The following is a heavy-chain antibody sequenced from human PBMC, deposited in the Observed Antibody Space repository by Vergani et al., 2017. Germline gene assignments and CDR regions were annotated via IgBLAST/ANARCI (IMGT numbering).Heavy chain of an antibody. CDR3: AREILVATINGVFDY. D-gene: IGHD5-12*01. Sequence: VQLLESGGGLVQPAGSLRLSCPASGFTFSPSSISWFRPAPVKRLVWVSCIPSSSSYTNYADSVKGRFTISGDNAKNSLYLQMNSLRAEDTAVYYCAREILVATINGVFDYWGQGTLVTVSS. CDR2: IPSSSSYT. CDR1: GFTFSPSS. V-gene: IGHV3-11*05. J-gene: IGHJ4*02.